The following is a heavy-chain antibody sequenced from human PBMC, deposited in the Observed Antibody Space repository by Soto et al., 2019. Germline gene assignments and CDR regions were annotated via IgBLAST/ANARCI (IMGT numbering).Heavy chain of an antibody. Sequence: QVQLVQSGAEVKKPGASVKVSCKASGYTFTSYDINWVRQATGQGLEWMGWMNPNSGNTGYAQKLQGRVTMTRNTSISTAYMELSSLRSEDTAVYYCARRYCSGGSCYSRGGMDVWGQGTTVTVSS. J-gene: IGHJ6*02. V-gene: IGHV1-8*01. CDR3: ARRYCSGGSCYSRGGMDV. CDR2: MNPNSGNT. CDR1: GYTFTSYD. D-gene: IGHD2-15*01.